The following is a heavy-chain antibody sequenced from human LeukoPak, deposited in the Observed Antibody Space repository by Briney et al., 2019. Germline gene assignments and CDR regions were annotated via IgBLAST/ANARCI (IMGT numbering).Heavy chain of an antibody. D-gene: IGHD3-3*01. CDR1: GFTFSSYA. CDR2: ISYDGSNK. Sequence: GGSLRLSCAASGFTFSSYAMHWVRQAPGKGLEWVAVISYDGSNKYYADSVKGRFTISRDNSKNTLYLQMNSLRAEDTAVYYCARDAVSYDFWSGRGAFDIWGQGTMVTVSS. CDR3: ARDAVSYDFWSGRGAFDI. J-gene: IGHJ3*02. V-gene: IGHV3-30-3*01.